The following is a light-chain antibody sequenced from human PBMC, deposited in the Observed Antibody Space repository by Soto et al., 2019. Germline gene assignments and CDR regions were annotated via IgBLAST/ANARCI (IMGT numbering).Light chain of an antibody. CDR1: QSVLYSSNNKNY. CDR2: WAS. CDR3: QQYYSTPPYT. Sequence: DIVRTQSPDSLAVSLGERATMNCKSSQSVLYSSNNKNYLAWYQQKPGEPPKLLIYWASTRESGVPDRFSGSGSGTDFTLTISSLQAEDVAVYYCQQYYSTPPYTFGQGTKLEIK. J-gene: IGKJ2*01. V-gene: IGKV4-1*01.